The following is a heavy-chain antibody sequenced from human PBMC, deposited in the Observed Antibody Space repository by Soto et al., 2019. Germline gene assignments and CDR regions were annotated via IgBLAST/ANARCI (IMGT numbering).Heavy chain of an antibody. CDR3: ARDRFEGGDSHYFEY. D-gene: IGHD3-16*01. CDR1: GFSVSSNF. V-gene: IGHV3-53*01. CDR2: IYRGGST. J-gene: IGHJ4*02. Sequence: EVQLVESGGGLIQPGGSLRLSCAASGFSVSSNFMSWVRQAPGKGLEWVSVIYRGGSTYYADSVKGRFTISRDNSKNKLDLPMHSLGVEDTAGYYWARDRFEGGDSHYFEYWGQGTLVTVSS.